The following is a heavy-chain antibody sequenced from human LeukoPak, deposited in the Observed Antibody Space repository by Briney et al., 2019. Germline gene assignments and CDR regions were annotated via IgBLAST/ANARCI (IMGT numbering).Heavy chain of an antibody. CDR3: ISDLCGRDDQ. D-gene: IGHD1-1*01. V-gene: IGHV3-23*01. CDR2: IHGSGGSA. J-gene: IGHJ5*02. CDR1: GFTFSNYA. Sequence: GGSLRLSCAASGFTFSNYAMIWLRQAPGKGREGVPSIHGSGGSAYYADSVKGRLTISRDNAKDTLYLQMGILRDEDTAVYYCISDLCGRDDQWGRGTLVTVSS.